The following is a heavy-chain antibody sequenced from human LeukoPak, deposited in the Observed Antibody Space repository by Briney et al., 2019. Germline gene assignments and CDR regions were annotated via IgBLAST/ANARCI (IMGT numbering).Heavy chain of an antibody. Sequence: PGGSLRLSCAASGFTVSSNYMTWVRHPPGKGLEWVSIIGSSGGGIHYADSVKGRFTISRDNSKNALYLQMSSLRVEDTAVYYCAIDPNWGTHSWGQGVLVTVSS. D-gene: IGHD7-27*01. CDR1: GFTVSSNY. CDR3: AIDPNWGTHS. V-gene: IGHV3-23*01. J-gene: IGHJ4*02. CDR2: IGSSGGGI.